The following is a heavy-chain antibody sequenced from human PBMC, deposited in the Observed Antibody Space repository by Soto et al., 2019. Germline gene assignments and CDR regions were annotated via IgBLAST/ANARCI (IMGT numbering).Heavy chain of an antibody. CDR3: AKERYDYGSGSFDY. J-gene: IGHJ4*02. CDR2: ISWNSGSI. CDR1: GFTFDDYA. D-gene: IGHD3-10*01. Sequence: EVQLVESGGGLVQPGRSLRLSCAASGFTFDDYAMHWVRQAPGKGLEWVSGISWNSGSIGYADSVKGRFTISRDNAKISLYLQMNSLRAEDTALYYCAKERYDYGSGSFDYWGQGTLVTVSS. V-gene: IGHV3-9*01.